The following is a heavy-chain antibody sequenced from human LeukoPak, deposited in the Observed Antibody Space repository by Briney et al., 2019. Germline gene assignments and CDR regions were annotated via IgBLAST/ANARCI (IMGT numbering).Heavy chain of an antibody. Sequence: GGSLRLSCAASGFTFSSYGMHGVRQAPGKGLEWVAVIWYDGSNKYYADSVKGRFTISRDSSKNTLYLQMNSLRAEDTAVYYCAKGHYDSSGDDAFDIWGQGTMVTVSS. CDR1: GFTFSSYG. V-gene: IGHV3-33*06. CDR3: AKGHYDSSGDDAFDI. D-gene: IGHD3-22*01. CDR2: IWYDGSNK. J-gene: IGHJ3*02.